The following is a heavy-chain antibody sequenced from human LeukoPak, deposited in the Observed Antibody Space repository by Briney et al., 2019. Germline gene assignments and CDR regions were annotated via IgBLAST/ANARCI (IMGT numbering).Heavy chain of an antibody. V-gene: IGHV3-23*01. CDR1: GFTFSSYG. J-gene: IGHJ5*02. D-gene: IGHD3-10*01. Sequence: PGGSLRLSCAASGFTFSSYGMSWVRQAPGKGLEWVSSISGSGGSTYYADSVKGRFTISRGNSKNTLYLQMNSLRAEDTAVYYCARDRPGIVTFYYGSGSAHNWFDPWGQGTLVTVSS. CDR3: ARDRPGIVTFYYGSGSAHNWFDP. CDR2: ISGSGGST.